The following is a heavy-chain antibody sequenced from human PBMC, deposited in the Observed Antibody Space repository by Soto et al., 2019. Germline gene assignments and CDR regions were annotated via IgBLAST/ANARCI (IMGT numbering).Heavy chain of an antibody. D-gene: IGHD4-4*01. CDR2: MNPNSGNT. Sequence: QVQLVQSGAEVKKPGASVKVSCKASGYTFTSYDINWVRQATAQGLEWMGWMNPNSGNTGYAQKFQGRVTLTRHTPRSTAYMELGSLRSEDTAVYYGARGSRYSNSHYWGQGTLVTVSS. CDR1: GYTFTSYD. V-gene: IGHV1-8*01. CDR3: ARGSRYSNSHY. J-gene: IGHJ4*02.